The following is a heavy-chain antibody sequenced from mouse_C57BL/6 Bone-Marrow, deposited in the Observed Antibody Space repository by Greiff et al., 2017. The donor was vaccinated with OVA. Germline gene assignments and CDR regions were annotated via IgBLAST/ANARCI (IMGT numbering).Heavy chain of an antibody. CDR3: AEFGVFYGYDGGYAMDY. D-gene: IGHD2-2*01. Sequence: VQLQQSGAQLVRPGASVKLSCKASGYTFTDYYINWVKQRPGQGLEWIARIYPGSGNTYYNEKFKGKATLTAEKSSSTAYMQLSSLTSEDSAVYFCAEFGVFYGYDGGYAMDYWGQGTSVTVSS. CDR1: GYTFTDYY. CDR2: IYPGSGNT. V-gene: IGHV1-76*01. J-gene: IGHJ4*01.